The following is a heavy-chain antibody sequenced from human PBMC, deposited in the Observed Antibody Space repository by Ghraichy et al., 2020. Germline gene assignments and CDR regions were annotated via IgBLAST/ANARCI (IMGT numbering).Heavy chain of an antibody. J-gene: IGHJ6*03. V-gene: IGHV4-34*01. Sequence: SETLSLTCAVYGGSFSGYYWSWIRQPPGKGLEWIGEINHSGSTNYNPSLKSRVTISVDTSKNQFSLKLTSVTAADTAVYYCARRAGGFYSRFNYYYYYMDVWGKGTTVTVSS. CDR1: GGSFSGYY. CDR3: ARRAGGFYSRFNYYYYYMDV. D-gene: IGHD4-11*01. CDR2: INHSGST.